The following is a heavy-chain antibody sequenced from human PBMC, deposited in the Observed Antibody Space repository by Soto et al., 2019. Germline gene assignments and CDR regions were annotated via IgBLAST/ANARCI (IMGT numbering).Heavy chain of an antibody. V-gene: IGHV2-5*02. J-gene: IGHJ4*02. CDR2: IYWDDVK. Sequence: QITLKESGPTLVKPTQTLTLTCTFSGFSLSTSGVGVGWIRHPPGKALEGLAPIYWDDVKRYSPSLKSRLTITKDTSKNQVVLTMTNMDPVDTATYYCAHSPVVVWGSYRSHQYFDYWGQGTLVTVSS. D-gene: IGHD3-16*02. CDR3: AHSPVVVWGSYRSHQYFDY. CDR1: GFSLSTSGVG.